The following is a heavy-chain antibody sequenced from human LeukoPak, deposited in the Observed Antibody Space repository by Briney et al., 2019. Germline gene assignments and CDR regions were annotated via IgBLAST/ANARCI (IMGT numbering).Heavy chain of an antibody. CDR2: FHYSGST. CDR1: GGSISSYY. Sequence: PSETLSLTCTVSGGSISSYYWSWIRQPPGKGLEWIGYFHYSGSTNYNPSLKSRVTISVDTSKNQFSLKLSSVTAADTAVYYCARVTTDSTGYYPYYFDYWGQGTLVTVSS. V-gene: IGHV4-59*08. D-gene: IGHD3-22*01. J-gene: IGHJ4*02. CDR3: ARVTTDSTGYYPYYFDY.